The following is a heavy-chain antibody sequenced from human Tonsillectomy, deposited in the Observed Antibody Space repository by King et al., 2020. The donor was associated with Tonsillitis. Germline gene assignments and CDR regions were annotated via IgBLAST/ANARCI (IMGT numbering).Heavy chain of an antibody. CDR3: ARGKRYCSSTSCYTGNFDY. CDR2: INHSGST. J-gene: IGHJ4*02. V-gene: IGHV4-34*01. CDR1: GGSCSGYY. Sequence: VQLQQWGAGLLKPSETLSLTCAVYGGSCSGYYWSWIRQPPGKGLEWIGEINHSGSTNYNPSLKSRVTISVDTSKNQFSLKLSSVTAADTAVYYCARGKRYCSSTSCYTGNFDYWGQGTLVTVSS. D-gene: IGHD2-2*02.